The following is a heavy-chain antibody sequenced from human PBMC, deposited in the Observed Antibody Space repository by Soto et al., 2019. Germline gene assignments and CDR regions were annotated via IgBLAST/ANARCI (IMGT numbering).Heavy chain of an antibody. CDR2: MSGSGVTT. D-gene: IGHD3-22*01. Sequence: PGGSLRLSCAASGFIFSSYAMSWVRQAPGKGLEWVSLMSGSGVTTYYADSVKGRFTISRDNSKETLYLEMNSLRAEDTAVYYCAKAYYFDSSGYPYYYYYSMDVWGQGTTVTVSS. CDR3: AKAYYFDSSGYPYYYYYSMDV. V-gene: IGHV3-23*01. CDR1: GFIFSSYA. J-gene: IGHJ6*02.